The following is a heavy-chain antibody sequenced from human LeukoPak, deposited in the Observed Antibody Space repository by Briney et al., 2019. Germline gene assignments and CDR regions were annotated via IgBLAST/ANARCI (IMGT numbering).Heavy chain of an antibody. CDR1: VYTLTELS. D-gene: IGHD2-21*01. V-gene: IGHV1-24*01. J-gene: IGHJ5*02. Sequence: GASVKVSCKVSVYTLTELSMHWVRQAPGKGLEWMGGFDPEDGETIYAQKFQGRVTMTEDTSTDTAYMELSSLRSEDTAVCYCATVVNGDWDWFDPWGQGTLVTVSS. CDR3: ATVVNGDWDWFDP. CDR2: FDPEDGET.